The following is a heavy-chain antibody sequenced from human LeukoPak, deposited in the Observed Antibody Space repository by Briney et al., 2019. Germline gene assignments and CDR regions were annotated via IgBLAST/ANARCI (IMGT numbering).Heavy chain of an antibody. CDR1: GVSIYSSTYY. CDR2: IYYNENT. Sequence: PSETLSLTCTVSGVSIYSSTYYWAWIRQPPGKGLEFIGSIYYNENTYHNPSLKSRLTISVDTSTNHFSLRLTSVTAADTAIYYCARQLAAGNDAFDIWGQGTVVTVSS. J-gene: IGHJ3*02. D-gene: IGHD2-15*01. CDR3: ARQLAAGNDAFDI. V-gene: IGHV4-39*01.